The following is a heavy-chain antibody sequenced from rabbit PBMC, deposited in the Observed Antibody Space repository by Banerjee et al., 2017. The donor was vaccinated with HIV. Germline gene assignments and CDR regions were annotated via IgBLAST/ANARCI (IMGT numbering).Heavy chain of an antibody. D-gene: IGHD1-1*01. CDR3: VRDGYRYARGSGDDEWLDI. Sequence: QELKESGGRLVTPGGSLTLSCKVSGFDFSTYGISWVRQAPWKGPEWIAYIDPVAGRTNYANWVNGRFTIFSHNAQNTVDLQLNSLTVADTATYFCVRDGYRYARGSGDDEWLDIWGPGTLVTDS. J-gene: IGHJ4*02. V-gene: IGHV1S7*01. CDR2: IDPVAGRT. CDR1: GFDFSTYG.